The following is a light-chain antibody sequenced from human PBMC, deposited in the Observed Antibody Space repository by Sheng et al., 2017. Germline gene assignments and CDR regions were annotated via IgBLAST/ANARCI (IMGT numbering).Light chain of an antibody. V-gene: IGKV3-15*01. CDR1: QSVSSN. J-gene: IGKJ4*01. Sequence: EIVMTQSPATLSVSPGERATLSCRASQSVSSNLAWYQQKPGQAPRLLIYGASTRATGIPARFSGSGSGTDFTLTISSLQPEDFATYYCLQDDTYPLTFGGGTKVEIK. CDR2: GAS. CDR3: LQDDTYPLT.